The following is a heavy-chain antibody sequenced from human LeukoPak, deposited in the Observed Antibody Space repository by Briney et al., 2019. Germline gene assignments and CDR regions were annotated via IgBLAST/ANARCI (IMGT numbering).Heavy chain of an antibody. V-gene: IGHV3-23*01. D-gene: IGHD5-18*01. CDR3: AKCVDSYGNDALDI. Sequence: GGSLRLSCAASGFTFTNYAMNWVRQAPGKGPEWVSYIRGGGGVTHYADSVKGRFTISRDNSNNILYLQMSSLRAEDTAVYYCAKCVDSYGNDALDIWGQGTMVTVSS. CDR1: GFTFTNYA. J-gene: IGHJ3*02. CDR2: IRGGGGVT.